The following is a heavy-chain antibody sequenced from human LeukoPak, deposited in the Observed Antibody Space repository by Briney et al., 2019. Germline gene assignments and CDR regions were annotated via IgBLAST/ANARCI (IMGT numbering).Heavy chain of an antibody. D-gene: IGHD3-9*01. CDR3: AKGATIFSDRYYFDY. V-gene: IGHV3-23*01. CDR2: ISGSGGST. Sequence: PGGSLRLSCAASGFTFSSYAMSWVRQAPGKGLEWASAISGSGGSTYYADSVKGRFTISRDNSKNTLYLQMNSLRAEDTAVYYCAKGATIFSDRYYFDYWGQGTLVTVSS. J-gene: IGHJ4*02. CDR1: GFTFSSYA.